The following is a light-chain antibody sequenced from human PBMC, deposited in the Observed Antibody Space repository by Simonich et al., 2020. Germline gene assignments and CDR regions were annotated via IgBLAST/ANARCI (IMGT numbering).Light chain of an antibody. J-gene: IGKJ1*01. V-gene: IGKV4-1*01. CDR1: QSVLYSSNNKNY. CDR3: QQYYSTPWT. Sequence: DIVMTQSPDSLAVSLGERATINCKSSQSVLYSSNNKNYLAWYQQKTGQPPKLLIYWAATRESGVPDRFSCSGSGTDFTLTISSLQAEDVAVYYCQQYYSTPWTFGQGTKVEIK. CDR2: WAA.